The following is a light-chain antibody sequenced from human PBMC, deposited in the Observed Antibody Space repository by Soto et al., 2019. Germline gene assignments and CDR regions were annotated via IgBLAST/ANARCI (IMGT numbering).Light chain of an antibody. CDR3: QTWGTGSASVG. V-gene: IGLV4-69*01. CDR1: SGHSNYA. Sequence: QPVLTQSPSASASLGASVKLTCTLRSGHSNYAIAWHQQQPEKGPRYLMKVNSGGSHIKGDGIPDRFSGSSSGAERYLFISSLQSEDEADYYCQTWGTGSASVGFGGGTQLTVL. J-gene: IGLJ7*01. CDR2: VNSGGSH.